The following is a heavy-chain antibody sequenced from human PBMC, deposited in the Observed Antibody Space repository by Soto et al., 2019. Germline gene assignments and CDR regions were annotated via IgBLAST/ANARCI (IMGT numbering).Heavy chain of an antibody. CDR3: ARGRDNCSAGSCLYY. V-gene: IGHV1-18*01. Sequence: AGVKVCCKTSGYAFTRYSVTWGRQAPGLGLEWMGWINTYNGVTNYAQNLHDRVTLTPDTSTRTVYVALMSLISDDTAVYSCARGRDNCSAGSCLYYWGQGTRVTVSS. CDR1: GYAFTRYS. D-gene: IGHD2-15*01. CDR2: INTYNGVT. J-gene: IGHJ4*02.